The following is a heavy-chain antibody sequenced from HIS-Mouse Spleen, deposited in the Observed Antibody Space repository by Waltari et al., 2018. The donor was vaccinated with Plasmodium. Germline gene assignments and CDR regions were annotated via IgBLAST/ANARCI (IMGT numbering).Heavy chain of an antibody. V-gene: IGHV3-7*01. CDR2: IKQDGSEK. J-gene: IGHJ2*01. CDR1: GFPFSSYW. Sequence: EVQLVESGGGWVQPGGSLRLSCAASGFPFSSYWMSWVRQAPGKGLGWVANIKQDGSEKDYVDSVKGRFTISRDNAKNSLYLQMNSLRAEDTAVYYCASSWYWYFDLWGRGTLVTVSS. CDR3: ASSWYWYFDL. D-gene: IGHD6-13*01.